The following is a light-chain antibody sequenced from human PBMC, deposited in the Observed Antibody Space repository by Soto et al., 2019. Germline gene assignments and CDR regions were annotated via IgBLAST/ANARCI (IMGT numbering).Light chain of an antibody. CDR1: TSNIGSNT. J-gene: IGLJ3*02. Sequence: QSVLTQPPSASGTPGQRVTISCSGSTSNIGSNTVNWYQQLPRTAPKLLIFSNNERPSGVPDRFSGSKSGTSASLATIGLQSEDEADYYCSTWDDSLTGVVFGGGTKLTVL. CDR2: SNN. V-gene: IGLV1-44*01. CDR3: STWDDSLTGVV.